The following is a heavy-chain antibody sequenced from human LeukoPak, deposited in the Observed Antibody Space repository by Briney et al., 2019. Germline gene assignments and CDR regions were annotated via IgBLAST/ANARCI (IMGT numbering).Heavy chain of an antibody. Sequence: GGSLRLSCPVSGXTFSSYAMSWVRQAPGRGLEWVSVISTSGESAYYADSVKGRFTISRDNSKNTLYLQMNSLRAEDTAVYYCAKDRGSGYHYFDYWGQGTLVTASS. CDR3: AKDRGSGYHYFDY. CDR2: ISTSGESA. V-gene: IGHV3-23*01. J-gene: IGHJ4*02. CDR1: GXTFSSYA. D-gene: IGHD3-22*01.